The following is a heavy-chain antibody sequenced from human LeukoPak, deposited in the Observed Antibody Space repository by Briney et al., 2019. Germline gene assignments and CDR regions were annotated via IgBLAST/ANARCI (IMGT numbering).Heavy chain of an antibody. CDR1: GGSISTIPLY. CDR2: IFDTGST. D-gene: IGHD1-26*01. CDR3: ASRVTSSASYS. Sequence: SETLSLTCAVSGGSISTIPLYWGWIRQPPGKGLEWIGSIFDTGSTYDNPSLKSRVAISVDTSKHQFSLRLTSVTAADTALYYCASRVTSSASYSWGQGTLVTVTS. V-gene: IGHV4-39*01. J-gene: IGHJ4*02.